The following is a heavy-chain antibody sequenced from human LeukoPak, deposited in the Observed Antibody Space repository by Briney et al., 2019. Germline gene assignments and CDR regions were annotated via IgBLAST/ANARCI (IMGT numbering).Heavy chain of an antibody. CDR1: GYTFTRYG. V-gene: IGHV1-18*01. Sequence: ASVKVSCKASGYTFTRYGITWVRQAPGQGLEWMTWISAYNGNTNYAQKLQGRVTMTTDTSTSAAYMELRSLRSDDTAVYYCARGWDSSGYCPFYFDYWGQGTLVTVSS. D-gene: IGHD3-22*01. CDR2: ISAYNGNT. J-gene: IGHJ4*02. CDR3: ARGWDSSGYCPFYFDY.